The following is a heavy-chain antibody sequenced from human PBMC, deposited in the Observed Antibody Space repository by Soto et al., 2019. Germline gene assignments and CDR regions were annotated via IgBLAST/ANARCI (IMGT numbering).Heavy chain of an antibody. CDR1: GITFTNYA. CDR3: ATGGGAHKWFDP. D-gene: IGHD3-16*01. J-gene: IGHJ5*02. Sequence: EVQLLESGGGLVQPGGSLRLSCAASGITFTNYAMSWVRQAPGKGLEWVSAIGGSGADTYYTDSVKGRFTVSRDDSKNTLYLQMNNLRDDDTAVYRFATGGGAHKWFDPWGQGVLVTVSS. CDR2: IGGSGADT. V-gene: IGHV3-23*01.